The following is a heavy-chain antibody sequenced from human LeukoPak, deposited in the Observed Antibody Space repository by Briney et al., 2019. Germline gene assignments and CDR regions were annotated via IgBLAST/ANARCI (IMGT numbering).Heavy chain of an antibody. CDR2: INPXSGGT. CDR1: GYTFTGYY. Sequence: EASVKVSCKASGYTFTGYYMHWVRQAPGQGLXWXXXINPXSGGTNYAQKFQGRVTMTRDTSISTAYMELSRPRSDDTAVYYCARVDSIFYDSSGYYAAEYFQHWGQGTLVTVSS. J-gene: IGHJ1*01. D-gene: IGHD3-22*01. CDR3: ARVDSIFYDSSGYYAAEYFQH. V-gene: IGHV1-2*02.